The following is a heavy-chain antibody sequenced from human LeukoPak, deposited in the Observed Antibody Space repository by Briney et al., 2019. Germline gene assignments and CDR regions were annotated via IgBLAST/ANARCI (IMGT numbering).Heavy chain of an antibody. Sequence: GGSLRLSCAASGFTFSSYAMSWVRQAPGKGLEWVSGVSGSGGSTYYADSVKGRFTISRDNSKNTLYLQMNSLRAEDTAVYYCARDLDIVATITGNWGQGTLVTVSS. CDR3: ARDLDIVATITGN. V-gene: IGHV3-23*01. J-gene: IGHJ4*02. CDR2: VSGSGGST. D-gene: IGHD5-12*01. CDR1: GFTFSSYA.